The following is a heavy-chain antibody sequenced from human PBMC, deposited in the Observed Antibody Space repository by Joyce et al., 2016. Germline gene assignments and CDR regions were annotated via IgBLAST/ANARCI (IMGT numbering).Heavy chain of an antibody. CDR3: ARLNIAARRSFDF. V-gene: IGHV3-53*02. J-gene: IGHJ4*02. CDR2: IQNGGNT. Sequence: EVQLVETGGGLIQPGGSLSLSCAASGLAVGATYMAWVRQAPGKGLDCVAVIQNGGNTDYADFVKGRFTISRDNSKTTLYLQMNNLRAEDMAIYFCARLNIAARRSFDFWGQGTQVTVSS. D-gene: IGHD6-6*01. CDR1: GLAVGATY.